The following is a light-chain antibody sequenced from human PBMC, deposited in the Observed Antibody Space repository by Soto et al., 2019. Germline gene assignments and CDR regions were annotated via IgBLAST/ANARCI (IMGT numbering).Light chain of an antibody. Sequence: QSVLTQPASVSGSPGQSITISCTGTSSDVGGYNYVSWYQQHPGKAPKLLIYEVSNWPSGVSNRFSGSKSGNTASLTISGLQAEDEADYYCSSFTSSNTGVFGGGTKLTVL. CDR1: SSDVGGYNY. CDR2: EVS. CDR3: SSFTSSNTGV. V-gene: IGLV2-14*01. J-gene: IGLJ3*02.